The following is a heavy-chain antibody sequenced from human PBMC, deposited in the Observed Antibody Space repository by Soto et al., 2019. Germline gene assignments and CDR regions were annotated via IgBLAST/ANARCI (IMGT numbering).Heavy chain of an antibody. CDR3: AREDYYDSSGYYSYDAFDI. Sequence: GESLKISCKGSGYSFTSYWIGWVRQMPGKGLEWMGIIYPGDSDTRYSPSFQGQVTNSADKSISTAYLQWSSLKASDTAMYYCAREDYYDSSGYYSYDAFDIWGQGTMVTVSS. V-gene: IGHV5-51*01. J-gene: IGHJ3*02. CDR2: IYPGDSDT. D-gene: IGHD3-22*01. CDR1: GYSFTSYW.